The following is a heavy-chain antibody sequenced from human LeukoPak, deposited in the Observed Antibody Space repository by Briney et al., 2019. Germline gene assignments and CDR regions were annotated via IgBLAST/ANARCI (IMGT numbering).Heavy chain of an antibody. CDR1: GFTFSSYS. CDR3: ARYYDFWSGYGPHYGMDV. CDR2: ISSSSSYI. Sequence: PGGSLRLSCAASGFTFSSYSMNWVRQAPGKGLEWVSSISSSSSYIYYADSVKGRFTISRDNAKNSLYLQMNSLRAAGTAVYYCARYYDFWSGYGPHYGMDVWGQGTTVTVSS. J-gene: IGHJ6*02. V-gene: IGHV3-21*01. D-gene: IGHD3-3*01.